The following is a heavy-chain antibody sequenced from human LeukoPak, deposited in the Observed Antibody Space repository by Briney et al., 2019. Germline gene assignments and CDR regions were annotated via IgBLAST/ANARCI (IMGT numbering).Heavy chain of an antibody. CDR3: ARADYSSTWSHDYYYMDV. CDR1: GYSVSSGYY. J-gene: IGHJ6*03. D-gene: IGHD6-13*01. Sequence: PSETLSLTCTVSGYSVSSGYYWGWIRQPPGKGLEWIGSIYHSGSTYYNPSLKSRVTISVDTSKNQFSLKLSSVTAADTAVYYCARADYSSTWSHDYYYMDVWGKGTTVTVSS. V-gene: IGHV4-38-2*02. CDR2: IYHSGST.